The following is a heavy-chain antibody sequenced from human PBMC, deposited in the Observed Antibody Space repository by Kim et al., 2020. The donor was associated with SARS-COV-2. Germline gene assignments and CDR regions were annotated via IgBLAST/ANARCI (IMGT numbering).Heavy chain of an antibody. Sequence: GSLRLSCSGSGFIFRNYPMSWVRQAPGKGLDWVSAISTTGSNAYYADSVKGRFTISRDTSKSTLYLQMNSLRAEDTAVYYCAKVTWGRGPTRDDSWGQGTLVTVSS. CDR3: AKVTWGRGPTRDDS. V-gene: IGHV3-23*01. CDR1: GFIFRNYP. J-gene: IGHJ4*02. D-gene: IGHD2-15*01. CDR2: ISTTGSNA.